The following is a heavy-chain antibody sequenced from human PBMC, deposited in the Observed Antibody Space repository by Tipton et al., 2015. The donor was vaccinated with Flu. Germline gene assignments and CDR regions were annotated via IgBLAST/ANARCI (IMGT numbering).Heavy chain of an antibody. CDR3: TTNVPPGGNYGLFDY. Sequence: GSLRLSCAASGFTFSNAWMSWVRQAPGKGLEWVGRIKSKTDGGTTDYAAPVKGRFTISRDDSKNTLYLQMNSLKTEDTAVYYCTTNVPPGGNYGLFDYWGQGTLVTVSS. CDR2: IKSKTDGGTT. V-gene: IGHV3-15*01. J-gene: IGHJ4*02. D-gene: IGHD1-7*01. CDR1: GFTFSNAW.